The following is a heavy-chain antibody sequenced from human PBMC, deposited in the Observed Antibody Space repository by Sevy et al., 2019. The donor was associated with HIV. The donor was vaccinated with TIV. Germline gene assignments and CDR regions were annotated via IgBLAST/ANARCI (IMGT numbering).Heavy chain of an antibody. Sequence: SETLSLTCAVYGGSFSDYYWSWIRQPPGKGLEWIGEITHSGSTNYNPSLKSRVTISVDTSENQFSLKLSSVTAADTAVYYCARGYGSRVVVGDATRAWWFDPWGQGTLVTVSS. D-gene: IGHD2-15*01. CDR1: GGSFSDYY. V-gene: IGHV4-34*01. J-gene: IGHJ5*02. CDR2: ITHSGST. CDR3: ARGYGSRVVVGDATRAWWFDP.